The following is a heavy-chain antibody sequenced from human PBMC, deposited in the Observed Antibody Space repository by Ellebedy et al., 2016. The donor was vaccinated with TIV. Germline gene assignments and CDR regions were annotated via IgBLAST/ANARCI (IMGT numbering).Heavy chain of an antibody. V-gene: IGHV3-48*01. CDR1: GFSFSSYT. Sequence: GESLKISCAASGFSFSSYTMNWVRQAPGKGLEWISYISRSGTTTSYADSVKGRFTIPRDKAKDSLYLQMNSLTAEDTAVYYCARGTHYYWFGMDVWGQGTTVTVSS. J-gene: IGHJ6*02. CDR3: ARGTHYYWFGMDV. CDR2: ISRSGTTT.